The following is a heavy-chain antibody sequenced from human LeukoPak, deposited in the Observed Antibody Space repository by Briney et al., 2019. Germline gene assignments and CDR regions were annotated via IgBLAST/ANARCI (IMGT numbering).Heavy chain of an antibody. V-gene: IGHV1-69*13. J-gene: IGHJ6*02. CDR2: IIPIFGTA. Sequence: SVKVSCKASGGTFSSYAISWVRQAPGQGLEWMGGIIPIFGTANYAQKFQGRVTITADESTSTAYKELSSLRSEDTAVYYCASEGDGVVPAAEASPWMDVWGQGTTVTVSS. CDR1: GGTFSSYA. CDR3: ASEGDGVVPAAEASPWMDV. D-gene: IGHD2-2*01.